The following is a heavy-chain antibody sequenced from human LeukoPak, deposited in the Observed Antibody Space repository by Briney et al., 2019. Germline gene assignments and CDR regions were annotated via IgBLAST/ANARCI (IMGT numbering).Heavy chain of an antibody. CDR2: TSSSDAGT. V-gene: IGHV3-23*01. CDR3: AKDRHYYGSGRYYDFDY. CDR1: GFALSSYA. Sequence: GGSLRLSCAASGFALSSYAMSWVRQAPGKGLEWVSATSSSDAGTYHAESVRGRFTISRDNSKNTLYLQMNSLRVEDTAVYYCAKDRHYYGSGRYYDFDYWGQGTLVTVSS. J-gene: IGHJ4*02. D-gene: IGHD3-10*01.